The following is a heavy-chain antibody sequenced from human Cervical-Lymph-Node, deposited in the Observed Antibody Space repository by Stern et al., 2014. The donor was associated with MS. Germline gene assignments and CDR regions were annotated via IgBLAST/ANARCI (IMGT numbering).Heavy chain of an antibody. V-gene: IGHV1-69*12. CDR3: ARSSETSDRWYSLGYDL. Sequence: VQLAESGAEVTKPGSSVKVSCKVSGGTFSKFPSSWVRQAPGQGLEWMGGIFPVFRTPSSAQELRGRVTITADVSASTVYMELSSLRSDDTAVYYCARSSETSDRWYSLGYDLWGQGTLVTVSS. D-gene: IGHD6-13*01. CDR1: GGTFSKFP. J-gene: IGHJ5*02. CDR2: IFPVFRTP.